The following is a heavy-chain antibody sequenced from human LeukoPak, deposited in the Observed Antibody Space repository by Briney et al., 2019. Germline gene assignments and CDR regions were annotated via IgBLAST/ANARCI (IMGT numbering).Heavy chain of an antibody. CDR2: INHSGST. CDR3: ARLAPRLLASSGHYFDY. Sequence: KPSETLSLTCAVYGGSFSGYYWSWIRQPPGKGLEWIGEINHSGSTNYNPSLKSRVSISVDTSKNQFSLKLSSVTAADTAVYYCARLAPRLLASSGHYFDYWGQGTLVTVSS. V-gene: IGHV4-34*01. J-gene: IGHJ4*02. D-gene: IGHD3-22*01. CDR1: GGSFSGYY.